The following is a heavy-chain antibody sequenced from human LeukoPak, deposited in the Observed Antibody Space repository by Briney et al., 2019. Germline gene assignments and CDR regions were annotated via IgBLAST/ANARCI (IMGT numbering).Heavy chain of an antibody. V-gene: IGHV4-39*01. J-gene: IGHJ4*02. CDR3: TRMMYGNGWNRSCFYY. Sequence: PSETLSLTCTVSGDSISSYNYYWGWIRQPPGKGLEWIGSICYGGSTHYNPSLKSRVTISVDTSKNQFSLRVTSATAADTAVYYCTRMMYGNGWNRSCFYYWGQGTLVTVSS. D-gene: IGHD6-19*01. CDR1: GDSISSYNYY. CDR2: ICYGGST.